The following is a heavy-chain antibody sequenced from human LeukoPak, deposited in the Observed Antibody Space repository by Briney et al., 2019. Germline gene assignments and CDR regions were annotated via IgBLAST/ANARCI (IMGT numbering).Heavy chain of an antibody. Sequence: GGSLRLSCAASGFTFSDYYMRWIRQAPGKGLEWVSYISSSGGTIYYADSVKGRFTISRDNAKNSLYLQMNSLRAEDTAVYYCAREIYYYDSSGYYSRADYFDYWGQGTLVTVSS. J-gene: IGHJ4*02. D-gene: IGHD3-22*01. V-gene: IGHV3-11*01. CDR3: AREIYYYDSSGYYSRADYFDY. CDR2: ISSSGGTI. CDR1: GFTFSDYY.